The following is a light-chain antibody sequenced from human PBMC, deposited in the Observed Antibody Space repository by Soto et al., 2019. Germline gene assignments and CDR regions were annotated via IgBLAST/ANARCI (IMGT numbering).Light chain of an antibody. J-gene: IGKJ5*01. CDR1: QSFSGY. CDR3: QQRSNWPPVIT. Sequence: EIVLTQSPATLSLPPGERVTLSCRASQSFSGYLAWYQQKPGQAPRLLIYDASKRATGIPARFSGRGSGTEFTLTISSLEPEDFAVYYCQQRSNWPPVITFGQGTRLEIK. CDR2: DAS. V-gene: IGKV3-11*01.